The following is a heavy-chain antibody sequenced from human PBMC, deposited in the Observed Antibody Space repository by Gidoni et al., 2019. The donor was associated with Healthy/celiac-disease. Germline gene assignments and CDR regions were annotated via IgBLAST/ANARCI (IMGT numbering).Heavy chain of an antibody. CDR1: GFPFSSYG. V-gene: IGHV3-30*18. D-gene: IGHD2-21*02. Sequence: QVQLVESGGGVVQPGRSLRLSCAASGFPFSSYGMHWVRQAPGKGLEWVAVISYDGSNKYYADSVKGRFTISRDNSKNTLYLQMNSLRAEDTAVYYCAKEYCGGDCYSRSFDYWGQGTLVTVSS. J-gene: IGHJ4*02. CDR2: ISYDGSNK. CDR3: AKEYCGGDCYSRSFDY.